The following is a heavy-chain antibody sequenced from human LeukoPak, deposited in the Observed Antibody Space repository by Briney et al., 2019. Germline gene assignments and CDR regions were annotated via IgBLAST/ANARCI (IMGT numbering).Heavy chain of an antibody. J-gene: IGHJ4*02. D-gene: IGHD3-10*01. CDR2: ISSSGSTI. CDR1: GFTFSDYY. CDR3: ARSKVGELLYFDY. V-gene: IGHV3-11*04. Sequence: GGSLRLSCAASGFTFSDYYMSWLRQAPGKGLEWVSYISSSGSTIYYADSVKGRFTISRDNAKNSLYLQMNSLRAEDTAVYYRARSKVGELLYFDYWGQGTLVTVSS.